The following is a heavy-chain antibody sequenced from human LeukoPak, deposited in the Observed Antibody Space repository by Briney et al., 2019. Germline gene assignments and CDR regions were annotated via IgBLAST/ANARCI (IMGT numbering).Heavy chain of an antibody. J-gene: IGHJ4*02. CDR1: GFTFSSYG. Sequence: GRSLRLSCAASGFTFSSYGMHWVRQAPGKGLEWVAVISYDGSNKYYADSVKGRFTISRDNSKNTLYLQMNSLRAEDTAVYYCAKDSERYFDWPCYFDYWGQGTLVTVSS. CDR2: ISYDGSNK. V-gene: IGHV3-30*18. D-gene: IGHD3-9*01. CDR3: AKDSERYFDWPCYFDY.